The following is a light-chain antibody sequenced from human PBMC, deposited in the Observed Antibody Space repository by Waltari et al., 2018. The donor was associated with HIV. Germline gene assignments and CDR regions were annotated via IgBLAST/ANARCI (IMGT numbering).Light chain of an antibody. CDR1: TSDFGLYNF. Sequence: QSALTQPASVSGSPGQSITISCTGSTSDFGLYNFISWYQQHPGGVPKGIIYEVFSRPSGVSSRFSGSKSGNTASLTISGLQTEDEADYYCTSFTSNYTVIFGGGTKVTVL. V-gene: IGLV2-14*01. J-gene: IGLJ2*01. CDR3: TSFTSNYTVI. CDR2: EVF.